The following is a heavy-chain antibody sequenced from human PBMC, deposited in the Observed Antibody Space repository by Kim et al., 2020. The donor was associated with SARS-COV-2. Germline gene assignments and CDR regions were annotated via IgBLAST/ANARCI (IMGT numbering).Heavy chain of an antibody. Sequence: GGSLRLSCAASGFTFSSYWMHWVRQAPGKGLVWVSRINSDGSSTSYADSVKGRFTISRDNAKNTLYLQMNSLRAEDTAVNYCARDPVAAQYWYFDLWGRGTLVTVSS. CDR1: GFTFSSYW. CDR2: INSDGSST. CDR3: ARDPVAAQYWYFDL. D-gene: IGHD6-13*01. V-gene: IGHV3-74*01. J-gene: IGHJ2*01.